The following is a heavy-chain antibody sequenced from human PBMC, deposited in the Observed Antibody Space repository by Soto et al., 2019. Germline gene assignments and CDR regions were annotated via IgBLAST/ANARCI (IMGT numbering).Heavy chain of an antibody. J-gene: IGHJ5*01. CDR1: GGSFSDSY. D-gene: IGHD1-1*01. CDR3: ARGRTAIATRWFDS. CDR2: ITNSGST. V-gene: IGHV4-34*01. Sequence: SETLSLTCAVFGGSFSDSYWSWSRQSPEKGLEWIGEITNSGSTYYNPSLKSRVTISGDTSKNQFSLELRSVTAADTAVYFCARGRTAIATRWFDSWGQGTLVTVSS.